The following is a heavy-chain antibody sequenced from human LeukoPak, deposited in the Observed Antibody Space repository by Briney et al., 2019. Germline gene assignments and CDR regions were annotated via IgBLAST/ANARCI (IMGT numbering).Heavy chain of an antibody. CDR2: ISGSGGNT. CDR3: AKDRVTNYYYYHGMDV. J-gene: IGHJ6*02. V-gene: IGHV3-23*01. Sequence: GGSLRLSCAASGFTVSSNYMGWVRQAPGKGLEWVSAISGSGGNTYYADSVKGRLTISRDNSKNTLYVQMNSLRDDDTAVYYCAKDRVTNYYYYHGMDVWGQGTTVTVSS. D-gene: IGHD2-21*02. CDR1: GFTVSSNY.